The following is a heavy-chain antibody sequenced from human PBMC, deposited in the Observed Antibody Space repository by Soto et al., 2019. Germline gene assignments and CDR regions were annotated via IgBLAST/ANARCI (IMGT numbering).Heavy chain of an antibody. CDR1: GFTFSSYS. J-gene: IGHJ4*02. V-gene: IGHV3-48*02. D-gene: IGHD2-2*01. Sequence: EVHLVESGGGLVQPGGSLRLSCAASGFTFSSYSLNWVRQAPGKGLEWVSYITSSGTTVYYADSVRGRFTISRDNAKNSLYLQMNSLRDDDTSVYYFARATSNSAYYFDFWGQGTLVTVSS. CDR2: ITSSGTTV. CDR3: ARATSNSAYYFDF.